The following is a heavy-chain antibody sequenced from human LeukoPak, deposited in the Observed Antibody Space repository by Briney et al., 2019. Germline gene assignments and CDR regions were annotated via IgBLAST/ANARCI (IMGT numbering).Heavy chain of an antibody. CDR3: ARVLSFRFDP. CDR1: GFSFSSYS. Sequence: GGSLRLSCAASGFSFSSYSMNWVRQAPGKGLEWVSHISSSSSIIYYADSVKGRVTISRDNAKNSLYLQMNSLTDEDTAVYYCARVLSFRFDPWGQGTLVTVSS. V-gene: IGHV3-48*02. D-gene: IGHD2/OR15-2a*01. J-gene: IGHJ5*02. CDR2: ISSSSSII.